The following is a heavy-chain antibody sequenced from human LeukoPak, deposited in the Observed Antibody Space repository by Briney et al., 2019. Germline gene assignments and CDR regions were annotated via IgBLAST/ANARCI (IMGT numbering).Heavy chain of an antibody. CDR1: GGSISSYD. CDR3: ASVNYYDSSGYYYDY. J-gene: IGHJ4*02. D-gene: IGHD3-22*01. CDR2: IYYSGST. V-gene: IGHV4-59*01. Sequence: SETLSLTCTVSGGSISSYDWSWIRQPPGKGLEWIGYIYYSGSTNYNPSLKSRVTISVDTSKNQFSLKLSSVTAADTAVYYCASVNYYDSSGYYYDYWGQGTLVTVSS.